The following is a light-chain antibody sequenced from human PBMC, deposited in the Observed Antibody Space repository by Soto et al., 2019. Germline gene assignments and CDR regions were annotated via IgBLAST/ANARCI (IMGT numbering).Light chain of an antibody. CDR1: SSDVGDYNY. V-gene: IGLV2-8*01. Sequence: QSALTQPPSASGSPGQSVTIPCTGTSSDVGDYNYVSWYQQHPGKVPKLIIYEVNKRPSGVPDRFSGSKSGNTASLTVSGLQAEDDADYYCSSFVGSPVVFGGGTKLTVL. J-gene: IGLJ2*01. CDR3: SSFVGSPVV. CDR2: EVN.